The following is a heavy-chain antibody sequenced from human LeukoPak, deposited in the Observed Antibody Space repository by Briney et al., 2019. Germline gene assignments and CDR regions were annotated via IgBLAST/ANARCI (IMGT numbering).Heavy chain of an antibody. CDR1: GGSIDSHF. D-gene: IGHD2-2*01. CDR3: ARLGAAAFDY. Sequence: SETLSLTCTVSGGSIDSHFWSWIRQPSGKGLEWIGYIFYSGSTNYNPSLRSRVTMSVDTSKNQFSLDLRSVTAADTAVYYCARLGAAAFDYWGQGTLVTVSS. J-gene: IGHJ4*02. CDR2: IFYSGST. V-gene: IGHV4-59*08.